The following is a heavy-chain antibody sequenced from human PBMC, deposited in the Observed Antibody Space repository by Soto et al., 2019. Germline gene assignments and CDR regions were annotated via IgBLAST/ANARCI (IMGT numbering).Heavy chain of an antibody. CDR1: GYTFTSYD. V-gene: IGHV1-8*01. CDR2: MNPNSGNT. Sequence: GASVKVSCKASGYTFTSYDINWVRQATGQGLEWTGWMNPNSGNTGYSHKFQGRVSMTRNTSISTAYMELSSLRSEDTAVYYCASSRSSSSPGNFDYWGQGSLVTVSS. J-gene: IGHJ4*02. CDR3: ASSRSSSSPGNFDY. D-gene: IGHD6-6*01.